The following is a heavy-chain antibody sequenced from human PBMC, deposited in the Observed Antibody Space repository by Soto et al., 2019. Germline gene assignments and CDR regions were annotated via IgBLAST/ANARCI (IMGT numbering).Heavy chain of an antibody. J-gene: IGHJ4*02. CDR3: ATNKGIINSSNWYFY. CDR1: GYTITELS. Sequence: SVKASCKVSGYTITELSMYWVRHSPGKGLEWMGGFDPEDGETIYAQKFQGRVTMTEDTSTDTAYMELSSLRSEDTAVYYCATNKGIINSSNWYFYWGQGTLVTVSS. CDR2: FDPEDGET. V-gene: IGHV1-24*01. D-gene: IGHD6-13*01.